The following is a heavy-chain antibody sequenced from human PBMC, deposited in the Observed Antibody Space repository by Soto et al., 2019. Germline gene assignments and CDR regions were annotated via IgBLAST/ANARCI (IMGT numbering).Heavy chain of an antibody. J-gene: IGHJ6*02. CDR2: IWYDGSNK. CDR3: ARVYGDYSLGMDV. D-gene: IGHD4-17*01. Sequence: QVQLVESGGGVVQPGRSLRLSCAAYGFTFRSYGMHWVRQAPGKGLEWVAVIWYDGSNKYYADSVKGRFTISRDNSKNTLYLQMNSLRAEDTAVYYCARVYGDYSLGMDVWGQGTTVTVSS. V-gene: IGHV3-33*01. CDR1: GFTFRSYG.